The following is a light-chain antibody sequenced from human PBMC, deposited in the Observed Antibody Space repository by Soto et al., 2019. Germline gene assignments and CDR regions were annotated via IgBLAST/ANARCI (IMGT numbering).Light chain of an antibody. CDR2: GNN. CDR1: SSNIGAGYD. Sequence: QSVLTQPPSVSGSPGQRVTISCTGNSSNIGAGYDVRWYQQLPGTAPKLLIYGNNNRPSGVPDRFSGSKSGTSASLAITGLQAEDEADYYCQSYDSSLSAYVFGPGTKVTVL. CDR3: QSYDSSLSAYV. V-gene: IGLV1-40*01. J-gene: IGLJ1*01.